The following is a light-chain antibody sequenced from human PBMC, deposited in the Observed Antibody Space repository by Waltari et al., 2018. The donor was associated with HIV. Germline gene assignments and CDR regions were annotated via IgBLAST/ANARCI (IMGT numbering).Light chain of an antibody. CDR2: DAS. J-gene: IGKJ2*01. Sequence: EIVLTQSPATLSLSPGHTATLSCRASQSISSYLAWNQQKPGQAPRLLIYDASHRATGIPARFSGSGSGTDFTLTIGPLEPEDFAVYYCQQRDKWPPSYTFGQGTRVEI. V-gene: IGKV3-11*01. CDR1: QSISSY. CDR3: QQRDKWPPSYT.